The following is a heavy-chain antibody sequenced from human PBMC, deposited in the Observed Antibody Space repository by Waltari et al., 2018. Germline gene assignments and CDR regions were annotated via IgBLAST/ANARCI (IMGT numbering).Heavy chain of an antibody. CDR3: AHSKISAGLSGSYYSQLRDNWFDP. J-gene: IGHJ5*02. D-gene: IGHD1-26*01. Sequence: QITLKESGPTLVKPTQTLTLTCTFSGFSLSTSGVGVGWIRQPPGKALEWLALIYWDDDKRYSPSLKSRLTITKDTSKNQVVLTMTNMDPVDTATYYCAHSKISAGLSGSYYSQLRDNWFDPWGQGTLVTVSS. CDR1: GFSLSTSGVG. V-gene: IGHV2-5*02. CDR2: IYWDDDK.